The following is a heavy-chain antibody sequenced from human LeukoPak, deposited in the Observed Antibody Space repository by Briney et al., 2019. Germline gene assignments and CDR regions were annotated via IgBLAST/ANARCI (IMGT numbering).Heavy chain of an antibody. CDR1: GFTFSDYA. D-gene: IGHD6-19*01. CDR2: IFKTGDTA. V-gene: IGHV3-23*01. J-gene: IGHJ4*02. Sequence: GGSLRLSCAASGFTFSDYAMSWVRQAPGKGLEWVSTIFKTGDTAHYADIVRGRFTISRDNSKNTLYLQMNSLRAEDTATYYCAKASNSGWYYFDYWGQGTLVTVSS. CDR3: AKASNSGWYYFDY.